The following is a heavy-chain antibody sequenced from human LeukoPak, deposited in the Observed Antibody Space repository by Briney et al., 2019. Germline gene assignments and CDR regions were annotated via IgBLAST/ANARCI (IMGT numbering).Heavy chain of an antibody. D-gene: IGHD2-21*02. Sequence: PGRSLRLSCAASGFTFSSYAMHWVRQAPGKGLEWVALISYDGSNKYYADSVKGRFTISRDNSKNTLYLQMNSLRAEDTAVYYCARDLDYCGGDCYYDYWGQGTLVTVSS. CDR2: ISYDGSNK. CDR3: ARDLDYCGGDCYYDY. CDR1: GFTFSSYA. J-gene: IGHJ4*02. V-gene: IGHV3-30-3*01.